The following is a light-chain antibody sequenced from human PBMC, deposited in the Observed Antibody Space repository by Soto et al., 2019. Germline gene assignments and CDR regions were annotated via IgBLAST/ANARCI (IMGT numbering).Light chain of an antibody. Sequence: EIVMSHSPATLSVSPGERATLSCRASQSVRNNLAWYQQRPGQAPRLLMYGASTRPSGIPARFTGGGSGTDFKLTITSLQSEDFAVYYRQQYDSYMYAFGQGTKVDIK. CDR3: QQYDSYMYA. CDR1: QSVRNN. J-gene: IGKJ2*01. CDR2: GAS. V-gene: IGKV3-15*01.